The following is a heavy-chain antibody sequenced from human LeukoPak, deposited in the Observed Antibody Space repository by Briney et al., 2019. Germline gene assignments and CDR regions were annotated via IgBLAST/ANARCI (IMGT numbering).Heavy chain of an antibody. D-gene: IGHD6-25*01. CDR1: GFTFTNYW. V-gene: IGHV3-7*04. CDR2: IEYNGGAK. J-gene: IGHJ4*02. Sequence: PGGSLRLSCVASGFTFTNYWMSWVRQAPGKGLEWVANIEYNGGAKDYADSVKGRFSISRDNAKNSLYLQLNSLRNEDTALYYCARGAPAAGRVDYWGQGTLATVSS. CDR3: ARGAPAAGRVDY.